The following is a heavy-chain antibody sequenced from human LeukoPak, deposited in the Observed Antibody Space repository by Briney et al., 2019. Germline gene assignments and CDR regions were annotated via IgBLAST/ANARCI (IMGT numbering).Heavy chain of an antibody. J-gene: IGHJ4*02. CDR2: ISSSGSTI. CDR3: ARDRGVVYGDYSEGSFDY. CDR1: GFTFSDYY. V-gene: IGHV3-11*01. D-gene: IGHD4-17*01. Sequence: PGGSLRLSCAASGFTFSDYYMSWIRQAPGKGLEWVSYISSSGSTIYYADSVKGRFTISRDNAKNSLYLQMNSLRAEDTAVYYCARDRGVVYGDYSEGSFDYWGQGTLVTVSS.